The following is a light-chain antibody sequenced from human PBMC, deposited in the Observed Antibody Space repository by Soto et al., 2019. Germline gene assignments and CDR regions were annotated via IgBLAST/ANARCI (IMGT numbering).Light chain of an antibody. Sequence: QSALTQPASVSGAPGQSITISCTGTSSDLGSNNLVSWYQQHPGKAPKLMIYEVTKRPSGVSNRFSGGRSGNTASLTISGLQDEDEDDYSCCSYADNVVFGGGTKVTVL. CDR3: CSYADNVV. CDR2: EVT. V-gene: IGLV2-23*02. J-gene: IGLJ2*01. CDR1: SSDLGSNNL.